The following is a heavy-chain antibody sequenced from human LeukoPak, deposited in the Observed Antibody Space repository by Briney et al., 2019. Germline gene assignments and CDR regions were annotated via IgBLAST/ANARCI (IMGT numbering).Heavy chain of an antibody. CDR1: GFTFSSYS. CDR2: ISSSRTI. J-gene: IGHJ6*02. CDR3: ARDLYSSGWYGYYYGMDV. Sequence: GGSLRLSCAASGFTFSSYSMNWVRQAPGKGLEWVSYISSSRTIYYADSVRGRFTISRDNAKNSLYLQMNSLRAEDTAVYYCARDLYSSGWYGYYYGMDVWGQGTTVTV. V-gene: IGHV3-48*01. D-gene: IGHD6-19*01.